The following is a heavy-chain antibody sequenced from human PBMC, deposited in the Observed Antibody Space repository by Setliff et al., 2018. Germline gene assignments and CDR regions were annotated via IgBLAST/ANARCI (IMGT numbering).Heavy chain of an antibody. D-gene: IGHD3-3*01. V-gene: IGHV3-30*02. CDR3: AKAASPLFGILGVEYHFDS. J-gene: IGHJ4*02. CDR2: IRHDGNNK. CDR1: GFTFSNHG. Sequence: PGGSLRLSCAASGFTFSNHGMHWVRQAPGKGLEWVAFIRHDGNNKYYKDSVRGRFTISRDNSRSTLYLQMNSLRAEDTAIYYCAKAASPLFGILGVEYHFDSWGQGKLVTVSS.